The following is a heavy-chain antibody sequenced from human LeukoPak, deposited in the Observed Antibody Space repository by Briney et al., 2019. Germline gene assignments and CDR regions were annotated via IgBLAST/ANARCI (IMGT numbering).Heavy chain of an antibody. CDR1: GFTFSSYW. CDR2: IKQDGSEK. D-gene: IGHD6-19*01. Sequence: GGSLRLSCAASGFTFSSYWMSWVRQAPGKGLEWVANIKQDGSEKYYVDSVKGRFTISRDNAKNSLYLQMNSLRAEDTAVYYCARDRAGTKSCMDVWGKGTTVTVSS. CDR3: ARDRAGTKSCMDV. V-gene: IGHV3-7*01. J-gene: IGHJ6*03.